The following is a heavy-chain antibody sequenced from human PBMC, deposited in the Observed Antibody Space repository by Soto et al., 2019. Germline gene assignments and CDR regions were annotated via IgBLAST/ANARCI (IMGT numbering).Heavy chain of an antibody. CDR1: GFSFNTYA. D-gene: IGHD3-22*01. CDR2: IKQDGSEK. CDR3: ARGGNFGQYYYDSSGYPYYYYYYGMDV. V-gene: IGHV3-7*01. Sequence: GGSLRLSCAASGFSFNTYAMSWVRQAPGKGLGWVANIKQDGSEKYYVDSVKGRFTISRDNAKNSLYLQMNSLRAEDTAVYYCARGGNFGQYYYDSSGYPYYYYYYGMDVWGQGTTVTVSS. J-gene: IGHJ6*02.